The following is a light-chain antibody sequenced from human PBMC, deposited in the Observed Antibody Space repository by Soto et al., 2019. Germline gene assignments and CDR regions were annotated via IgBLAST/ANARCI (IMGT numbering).Light chain of an antibody. V-gene: IGLV2-14*03. CDR3: CSYTSSGSLF. Sequence: QSVLTQPASVSGSPGQSITISCTGTSSDVGGYNYVSWYQQHPGKAPKLMIYDVTNRPSGVSNRFSGSKSGNTASLPISGLQADDEADYYCCSYTSSGSLFFGGGTKLTVL. CDR2: DVT. J-gene: IGLJ2*01. CDR1: SSDVGGYNY.